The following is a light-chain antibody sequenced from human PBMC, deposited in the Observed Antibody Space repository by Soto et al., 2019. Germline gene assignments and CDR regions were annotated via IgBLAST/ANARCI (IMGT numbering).Light chain of an antibody. CDR3: QSFDNSLSGWV. V-gene: IGLV1-40*01. CDR1: SSNIGAGYD. CDR2: GNS. J-gene: IGLJ3*02. Sequence: QSVLTQPPSVSGAPGQRVTISCTGSSSNIGAGYDVHWYQQLPGTAPKLLIYGNSERPSGVPGRFSGSKSGTSASLAITGLQAEDEADYYCQSFDNSLSGWVFGGGTKVTVL.